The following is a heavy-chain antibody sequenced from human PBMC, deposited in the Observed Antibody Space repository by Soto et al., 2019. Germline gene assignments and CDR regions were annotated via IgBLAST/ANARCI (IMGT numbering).Heavy chain of an antibody. CDR1: GFSLTNGRMG. Sequence: QVTLKESGPLLVKPTETLTLTCSVSGFSLTNGRMGVSWIRQPPGKALEWLAHFFSDAKRSYSTSMQSRLNMYKDSSGSQVILTMTNMAPADTATYFCARMDGDYNYYGLDVWGHGIAVTVSS. V-gene: IGHV2-26*01. J-gene: IGHJ6*02. CDR2: FFSDAKR. D-gene: IGHD4-17*01. CDR3: ARMDGDYNYYGLDV.